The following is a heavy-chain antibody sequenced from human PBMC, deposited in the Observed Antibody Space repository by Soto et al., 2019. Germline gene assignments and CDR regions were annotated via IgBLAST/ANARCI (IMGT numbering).Heavy chain of an antibody. CDR2: IIPIFGTA. CDR3: ARGTPHYDFWSGYYTTHYYYGMDV. Sequence: SVKVSCKASGGTFSSYAISWVRQAPGQGLEWTGGIIPIFGTANYAQKFQGRVTITADESTSTAYMEPSSLRSEDTAVYYCARGTPHYDFWSGYYTTHYYYGMDVWGQGTTVTVSS. J-gene: IGHJ6*02. CDR1: GGTFSSYA. V-gene: IGHV1-69*13. D-gene: IGHD3-3*01.